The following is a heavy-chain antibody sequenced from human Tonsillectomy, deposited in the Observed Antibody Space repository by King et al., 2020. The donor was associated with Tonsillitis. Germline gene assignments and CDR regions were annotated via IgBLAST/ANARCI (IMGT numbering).Heavy chain of an antibody. CDR1: GFTFSSYA. Sequence: VQLVESGGGLVQPGGSLRLSCAASGFTFSSYAMNWVRQAPGKGLEWVSSISERGDTTDYADSVRGRFTISRDNSRNTLYLQMNSLRAEDTAVYYCAKQFLEANWGQGPLVTVSS. J-gene: IGHJ4*02. V-gene: IGHV3-23*04. CDR2: ISERGDTT. D-gene: IGHD1-1*01. CDR3: AKQFLEAN.